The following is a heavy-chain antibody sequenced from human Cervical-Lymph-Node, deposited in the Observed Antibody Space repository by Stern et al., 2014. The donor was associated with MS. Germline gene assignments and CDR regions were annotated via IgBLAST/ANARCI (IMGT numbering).Heavy chain of an antibody. D-gene: IGHD3-3*01. CDR3: AGVSYDFWSGYYIPD. CDR2: IYYSGST. J-gene: IGHJ4*02. Sequence: VQLQESGPGLVKPSETLSLTCSVSGGSISSYYWSWIRQPPGKRLEWIGYIYYSGSTSYNPSLESRVTISIHTSKNQFSLKLSSVTAADTAVYYCAGVSYDFWSGYYIPDWGQGTLVTVSS. V-gene: IGHV4-59*01. CDR1: GGSISSYY.